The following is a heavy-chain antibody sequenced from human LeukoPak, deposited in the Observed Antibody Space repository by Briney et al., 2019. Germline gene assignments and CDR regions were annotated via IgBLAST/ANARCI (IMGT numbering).Heavy chain of an antibody. CDR3: AKDSVRRITIFGVVIRNFDY. CDR2: ISGSGGSS. V-gene: IGHV3-23*01. Sequence: GGSLRLSCAASGFTFSSYAMSWVRQAPGKGLEWVSAISGSGGSSYYADSVKGRLTISRDNSKNTLYLQMNSLRAEDTAVYYCAKDSVRRITIFGVVIRNFDYWGQGTLVTVSS. D-gene: IGHD3-3*01. J-gene: IGHJ4*02. CDR1: GFTFSSYA.